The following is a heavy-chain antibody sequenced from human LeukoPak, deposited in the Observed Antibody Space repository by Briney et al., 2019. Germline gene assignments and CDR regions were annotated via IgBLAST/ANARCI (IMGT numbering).Heavy chain of an antibody. J-gene: IGHJ6*03. CDR3: ARDSSSSSWLEYYYYYYMDV. CDR1: GFTFSSYS. Sequence: GGSLRLSCAASGFTFSSYSMNWVRQAPGKGLEWVSSISSSSSYIYYADSVKGRFTISRDNAKNSLYLQMNSLRAEDTAVYYCARDSSSSSWLEYYYYYYMDVWGKGTTVTVSS. D-gene: IGHD6-13*01. CDR2: ISSSSSYI. V-gene: IGHV3-21*01.